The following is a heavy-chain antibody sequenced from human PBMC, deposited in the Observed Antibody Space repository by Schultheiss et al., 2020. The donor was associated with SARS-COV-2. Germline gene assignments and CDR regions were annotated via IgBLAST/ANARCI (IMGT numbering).Heavy chain of an antibody. J-gene: IGHJ4*02. Sequence: GGSLRLSCAASGFTFSSYWMHWVRQAPGKGLEWVAVISYDGSNKDYADSVKGRFTISRDKSKNTVFLQMNSLRSEDTAVYYCAKDLLEVGAMVSHWGQGTLVTVSS. CDR1: GFTFSSYW. V-gene: IGHV3-30*18. CDR2: ISYDGSNK. CDR3: AKDLLEVGAMVSH. D-gene: IGHD1-26*01.